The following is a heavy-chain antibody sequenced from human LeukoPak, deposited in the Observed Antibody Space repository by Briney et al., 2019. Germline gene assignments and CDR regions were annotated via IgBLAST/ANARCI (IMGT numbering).Heavy chain of an antibody. CDR3: AKDRAGDSSGYYPHYFDY. D-gene: IGHD3-22*01. CDR2: ISGDGGST. CDR1: GFTFDDYA. J-gene: IGHJ4*02. V-gene: IGHV3-43*02. Sequence: GGSLRLSCAASGFTFDDYAMPWVRHAPGKGLEWVSLISGDGGSTYYADSVKGRFTISRDNSKNSLYLQMNSLRTEDTALYYCAKDRAGDSSGYYPHYFDYWGQGTLVTVSS.